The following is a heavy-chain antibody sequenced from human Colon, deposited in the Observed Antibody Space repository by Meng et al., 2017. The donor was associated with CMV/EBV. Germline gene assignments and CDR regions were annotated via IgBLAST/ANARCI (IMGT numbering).Heavy chain of an antibody. D-gene: IGHD3-3*01. CDR1: GCTFSDYY. J-gene: IGHJ5*02. CDR3: ARAWSGFNWFDP. CDR2: ISSSGSTI. V-gene: IGHV3-11*04. Sequence: SCAAFGCTFSDYYMRWIRQAPGKGLEWVSYISSSGSTIYYADSVKGRFTISRDNAKNSLYLQMNSLRDEDTAVYYCARAWSGFNWFDPWGQGTLVTVSS.